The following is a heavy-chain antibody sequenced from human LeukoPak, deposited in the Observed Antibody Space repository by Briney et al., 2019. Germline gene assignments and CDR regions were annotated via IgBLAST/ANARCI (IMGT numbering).Heavy chain of an antibody. CDR2: ISWNSGSI. D-gene: IGHD6-19*01. J-gene: IGHJ6*02. Sequence: PGRSLRLSCAASGFTFDGYAMHWVRQAPGKGLEWVSGISWNSGSIGYADSVKGRFTISRDNAKNSLYLQMNSLRAEDTALYYCAKVSDSGYYYYGMDVWGQGTTVTVSS. CDR3: AKVSDSGYYYYGMDV. CDR1: GFTFDGYA. V-gene: IGHV3-9*01.